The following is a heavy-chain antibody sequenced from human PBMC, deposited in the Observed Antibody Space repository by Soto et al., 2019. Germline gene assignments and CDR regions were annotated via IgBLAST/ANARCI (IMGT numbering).Heavy chain of an antibody. CDR3: ASGTSGAFFVY. CDR2: ISSRSSTI. V-gene: IGHV3-11*01. Sequence: QVQLVESGGGLVKPGGSLRLSCAASGFTFSDYYMSWIRQAPGKGLEWVSYISSRSSTIFYADSVKARFTIARHTVKNSLYLQMNSLRAEDTAVYYCASGTSGAFFVYWGQGILVTVSS. D-gene: IGHD2-15*01. CDR1: GFTFSDYY. J-gene: IGHJ4*02.